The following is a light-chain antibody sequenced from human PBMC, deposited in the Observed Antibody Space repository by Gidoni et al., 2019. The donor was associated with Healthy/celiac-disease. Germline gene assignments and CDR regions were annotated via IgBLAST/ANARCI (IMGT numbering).Light chain of an antibody. CDR2: AAS. V-gene: IGKV1-39*01. J-gene: IGKJ4*01. CDR3: QQSYSTPLTLT. Sequence: DIQITQSPSSLSASVGDRVTITCRASQSISSYLNWYQQKPGKAPKLLIYAASSLQSGVPSRFSGSGSGTDFTLTISSLQPEDFATYYCQQSYSTPLTLTFGGGTKVEI. CDR1: QSISSY.